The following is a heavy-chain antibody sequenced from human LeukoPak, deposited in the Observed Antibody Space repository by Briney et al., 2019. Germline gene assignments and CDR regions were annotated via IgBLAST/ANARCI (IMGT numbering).Heavy chain of an antibody. CDR1: GFTFSDHI. CDR3: VRQFAS. J-gene: IGHJ4*02. V-gene: IGHV3-48*01. Sequence: PGGSLGLSCAASGFTFSDHIMNWVRQLPGKRLEWVAYVSGSGSTVYYADSVKGRFTISRDNGKSSLYLQMSSLRVEDTALYYCVRQFASWGQGTLVTVSS. CDR2: VSGSGSTV.